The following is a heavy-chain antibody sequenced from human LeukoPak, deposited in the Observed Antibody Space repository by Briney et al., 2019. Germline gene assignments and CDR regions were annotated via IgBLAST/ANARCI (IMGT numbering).Heavy chain of an antibody. CDR2: IYTSGST. Sequence: SETLSLTCTVSGGSISNYYWSWIRQPAGKGLEWIGRIYTSGSTNYNPSLKSRVTISVDTSKNQFSLKLSSVTAADTAVYYCARGASSWFLDYWGQGTLVTVSS. J-gene: IGHJ4*02. CDR1: GGSISNYY. CDR3: ARGASSWFLDY. D-gene: IGHD6-13*01. V-gene: IGHV4-4*07.